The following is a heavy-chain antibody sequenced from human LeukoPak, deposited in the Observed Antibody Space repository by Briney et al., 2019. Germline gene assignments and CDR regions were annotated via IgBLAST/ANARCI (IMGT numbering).Heavy chain of an antibody. D-gene: IGHD3-10*01. CDR2: FDPEDGQT. J-gene: IGHJ4*02. CDR3: ASEPEYYGLGSPFHY. CDR1: GYTLTELS. V-gene: IGHV1-24*01. Sequence: ASVKVSCKVYGYTLTELSMHWVRQAPGKVLEWMGGFDPEDGQTIYAQKFQGRVTMTEDTSTNTAYMELSSLRSEDTAVYYCASEPEYYGLGSPFHYWGQGTLVTVSS.